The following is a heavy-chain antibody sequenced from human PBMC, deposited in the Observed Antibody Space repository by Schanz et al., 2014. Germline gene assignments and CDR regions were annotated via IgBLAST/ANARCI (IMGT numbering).Heavy chain of an antibody. CDR3: ARDGDRFYHNYYMDV. Sequence: VQLVESGGGVVQFGRSLRLSCVASGFTFSSYGMHWVRQAPGKGLEWVANIKQDGSEKYYVDAVKGRFTISRDNARNSLYLHMNTLGAEDTAVYYCARDGDRFYHNYYMDVWGKGTTVTVSS. J-gene: IGHJ6*03. CDR2: IKQDGSEK. D-gene: IGHD4-17*01. V-gene: IGHV3-7*01. CDR1: GFTFSSYG.